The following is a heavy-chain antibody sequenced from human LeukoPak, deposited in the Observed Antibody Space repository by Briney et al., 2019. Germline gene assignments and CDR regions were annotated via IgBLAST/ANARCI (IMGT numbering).Heavy chain of an antibody. V-gene: IGHV3-48*03. CDR1: GFTFSDYE. J-gene: IGHJ6*03. D-gene: IGHD4-17*01. CDR3: AKDATTELGTVYMDV. Sequence: GGSLRLSCAASGFTFSDYEMNWVRQAPGKGLEWLSHISISGTTIHYADSVKGRFTISRDNAKNSLYLQMNSLRVEDTAVYYCAKDATTELGTVYMDVWGKGTTVTISS. CDR2: ISISGTTI.